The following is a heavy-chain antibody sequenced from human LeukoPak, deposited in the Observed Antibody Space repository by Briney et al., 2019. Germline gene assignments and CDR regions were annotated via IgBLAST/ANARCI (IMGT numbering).Heavy chain of an antibody. CDR3: ARDSGYEYDY. D-gene: IGHD5-12*01. CDR1: GFTFRSYS. J-gene: IGHJ4*02. V-gene: IGHV3-21*04. CDR2: ISSSGVYI. Sequence: TGGSLRLSCAASGFTFRSYSINWVRQAPGKGLEWVSSISSSGVYIYYANSVKGRFTISRDNAKNSLYLQMNSLRAEDTAVYYCARDSGYEYDYWGQGTLVTVSS.